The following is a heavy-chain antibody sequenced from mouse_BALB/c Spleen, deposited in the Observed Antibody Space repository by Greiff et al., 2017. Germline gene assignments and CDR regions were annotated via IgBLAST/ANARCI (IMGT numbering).Heavy chain of an antibody. Sequence: VQLQQSGAELMKPGASVKISCKATGYTFSSYWIEWVKQRPGHGLEWIGEILPGSGSTNYNEKFKGKATFTADTSSNTAYMQLSSLTSEDSAVYYCARETDSAWFAYWGQGTLVTVSA. CDR2: ILPGSGST. J-gene: IGHJ3*01. D-gene: IGHD2-4*01. CDR1: GYTFSSYW. V-gene: IGHV1-9*01. CDR3: ARETDSAWFAY.